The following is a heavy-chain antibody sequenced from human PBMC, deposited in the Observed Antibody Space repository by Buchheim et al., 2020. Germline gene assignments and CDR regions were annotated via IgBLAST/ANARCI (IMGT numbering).Heavy chain of an antibody. CDR3: TKAHDTSGYYPFVY. J-gene: IGHJ4*02. V-gene: IGHV3-23*01. Sequence: EVQLLESGGGLVQPGGSLRLSSAASGFTFSSYAMSWVRQAPGKGLEWVSAILGSGSSTYYADSVEGRFIISRDNSKNTLSLQMNSLRVEDTAVYYCTKAHDTSGYYPFVYGGQGTL. CDR1: GFTFSSYA. D-gene: IGHD3-22*01. CDR2: ILGSGSST.